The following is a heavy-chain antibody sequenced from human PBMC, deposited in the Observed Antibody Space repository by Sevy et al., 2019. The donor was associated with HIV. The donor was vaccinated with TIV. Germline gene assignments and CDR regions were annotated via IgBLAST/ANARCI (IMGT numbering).Heavy chain of an antibody. CDR2: ISWNGGSI. Sequence: GGSLRLSCAASGFTFDDYAMHWVRQAPGKGLEWVSGISWNGGSIGYADSVKGRFTISRDNAKNSLYLQMNSLRAEDTSWYYCAKEKWELENALDVWGQGTMVTVSS. CDR1: GFTFDDYA. V-gene: IGHV3-9*01. D-gene: IGHD1-26*01. CDR3: AKEKWELENALDV. J-gene: IGHJ3*01.